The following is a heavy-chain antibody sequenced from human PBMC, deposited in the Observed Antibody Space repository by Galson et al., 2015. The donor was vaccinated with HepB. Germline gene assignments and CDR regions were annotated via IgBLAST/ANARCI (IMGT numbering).Heavy chain of an antibody. Sequence: QSGAEVKKPGESLKISCKGSGYSFTSYWIGWVRQMPGKGLEWMGIIYPGDSDTRYSPSFQGQVTISADKSISTAYLQWSSLKASDTAMYYCARLLPDWGSGPHRYFDLWGRGTLVTVSS. J-gene: IGHJ2*01. D-gene: IGHD7-27*01. CDR1: GYSFTSYW. CDR3: ARLLPDWGSGPHRYFDL. V-gene: IGHV5-51*03. CDR2: IYPGDSDT.